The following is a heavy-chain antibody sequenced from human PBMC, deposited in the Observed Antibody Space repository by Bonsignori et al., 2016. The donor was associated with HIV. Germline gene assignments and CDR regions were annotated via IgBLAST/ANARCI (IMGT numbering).Heavy chain of an antibody. CDR1: GYTFTNYG. V-gene: IGHV1-18*01. CDR2: ISAYNGNT. Sequence: ASVKVSCKASGYTFTNYGISWVRQAPGQGLEWMGWISAYNGNTNYAQKLQGRVTMTTDTSTSTAYMELRSLRSDDTAVYYCAREVYSSGWYSFDYWGQGTLVTVSS. CDR3: AREVYSSGWYSFDY. J-gene: IGHJ4*02. D-gene: IGHD6-19*01.